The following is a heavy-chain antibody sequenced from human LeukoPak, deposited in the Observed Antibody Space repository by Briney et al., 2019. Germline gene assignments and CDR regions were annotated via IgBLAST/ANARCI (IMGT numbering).Heavy chain of an antibody. CDR1: GGSISSYY. Sequence: SETLSLTCTVSGGSISSYYWSWIRQPPGKGLEWIGYIYYSGSTNYNPSLKSRVTISVDTSKNQFSLKLSSVTAADTAVYYCASSSYYYYYMDVWGKGTTVTVSS. D-gene: IGHD6-6*01. V-gene: IGHV4-59*01. J-gene: IGHJ6*03. CDR2: IYYSGST. CDR3: ASSSYYYYYMDV.